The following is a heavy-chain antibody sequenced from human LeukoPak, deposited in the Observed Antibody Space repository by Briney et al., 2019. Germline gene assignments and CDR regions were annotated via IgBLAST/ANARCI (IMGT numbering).Heavy chain of an antibody. V-gene: IGHV3-23*01. CDR2: ISGSGGST. CDR1: GFTFSSYA. Sequence: GGSLRLSCAASGFTFSSYAMSWVRQAPGKGLEWVSAISGSGGSTYYADSVKGRFTISRDNSKNTPYLQMNSLRAEATAVYYCGKSLGRNWWRIRCFPNYWGQGTPGTLSP. J-gene: IGHJ4*03. CDR3: GKSLGRNWWRIRCFPNY. D-gene: IGHD2-15*01.